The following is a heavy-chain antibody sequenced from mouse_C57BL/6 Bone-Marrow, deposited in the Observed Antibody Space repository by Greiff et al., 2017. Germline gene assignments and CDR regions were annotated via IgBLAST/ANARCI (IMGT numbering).Heavy chain of an antibody. J-gene: IGHJ4*01. Sequence: VKLVESGAELVRPGTSVKMSCKASGYTFTNYWIGWAKQRPGHGLEWIGDIYPGGGYTNYNEKFKGKATLTADKSSSTAYMQFSSLTSEDSAIYYCAREGTLLCDYWGQGTSVTVSS. V-gene: IGHV1-63*01. CDR1: GYTFTNYW. CDR2: IYPGGGYT. D-gene: IGHD2-1*01. CDR3: AREGTLLCDY.